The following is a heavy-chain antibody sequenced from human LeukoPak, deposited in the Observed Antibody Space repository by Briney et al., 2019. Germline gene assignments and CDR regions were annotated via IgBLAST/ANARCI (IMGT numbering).Heavy chain of an antibody. CDR2: TTDSGSRT. V-gene: IGHV3-23*01. CDR1: GFTFSSYA. Sequence: PGGSLRLSCAASGFTFSSYAMSWVRQAPGKGLEWVSSTTDSGSRTYYADSVKGRFTISRDNSKNMLYLQMNRLRAEDTAVYYCAKGGAMADKYYQEWGQGTLVTVSS. D-gene: IGHD6-19*01. CDR3: AKGGAMADKYYQE. J-gene: IGHJ1*01.